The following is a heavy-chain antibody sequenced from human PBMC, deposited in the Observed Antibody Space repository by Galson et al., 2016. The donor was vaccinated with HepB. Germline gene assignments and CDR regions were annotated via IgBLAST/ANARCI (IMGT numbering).Heavy chain of an antibody. CDR1: GFPFSNYW. Sequence: SLRLSCAASGFPFSNYWMHWVRQAPGKGPVWVSRINSDGSSTTYADSVKGRFTISRGNAKNTLYLQMNSLRAEDTALYYCTRVHREGIAAAGLQIWGQGTLVIVSS. CDR3: TRVHREGIAAAGLQI. CDR2: INSDGSST. D-gene: IGHD6-13*01. V-gene: IGHV3-74*01. J-gene: IGHJ4*02.